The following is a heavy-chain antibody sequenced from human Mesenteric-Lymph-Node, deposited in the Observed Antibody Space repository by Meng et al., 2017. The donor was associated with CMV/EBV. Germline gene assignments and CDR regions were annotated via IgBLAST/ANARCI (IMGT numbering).Heavy chain of an antibody. D-gene: IGHD2-2*01. Sequence: GGSLRLSCAASGFTFSSYSMNWVRQAPGKGLEWVSYISSSSSTIYYADSVKGRFTISRDNAKNSLYLQMNSLRAEDTAVYYCAREVNIVVVPAAGYGMDVWGQGTTVTVSS. CDR2: ISSSSSTI. V-gene: IGHV3-48*04. CDR1: GFTFSSYS. J-gene: IGHJ6*02. CDR3: AREVNIVVVPAAGYGMDV.